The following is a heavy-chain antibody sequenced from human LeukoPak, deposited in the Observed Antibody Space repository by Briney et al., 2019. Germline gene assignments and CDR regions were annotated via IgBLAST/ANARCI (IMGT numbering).Heavy chain of an antibody. CDR1: GFPFSSYA. V-gene: IGHV3-23*01. CDR2: ISGSGGSS. CDR3: AKDFFYDNSGYAFDC. D-gene: IGHD3-22*01. J-gene: IGHJ4*02. Sequence: EGSLRLSCAASGFPFSSYAMSWVRQAPGKGLEWVSTISGSGGSSYYADSVKGRITISRDNSKSTLHLQMNSLGAEDTALYYCAKDFFYDNSGYAFDCWGQGTLVTVSS.